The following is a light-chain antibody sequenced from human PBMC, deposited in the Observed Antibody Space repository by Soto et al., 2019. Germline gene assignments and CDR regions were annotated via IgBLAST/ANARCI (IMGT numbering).Light chain of an antibody. V-gene: IGKV1-5*01. J-gene: IGKJ5*01. Sequence: DIQMTQSPSSLSAYVGDSVTITCRASQSITTWLAWYQQRPGKAPKLLIYDVSSLQSGVPSRFSGSGSGTEFTLTISSLQPEDFAVYYCQQHNNWITFGQGTRLEIK. CDR1: QSITTW. CDR3: QQHNNWIT. CDR2: DVS.